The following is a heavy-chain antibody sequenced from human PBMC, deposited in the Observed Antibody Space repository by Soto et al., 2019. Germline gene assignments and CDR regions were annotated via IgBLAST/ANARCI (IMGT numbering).Heavy chain of an antibody. CDR3: AKDCSGGSCRHFDS. CDR2: ISYDGSNK. J-gene: IGHJ4*02. D-gene: IGHD2-15*01. Sequence: QVQLVESEGGVVQPGRSLRLSCAASGFTFSSYGMHWVRQAPGKGLEWVAAISYDGSNKYYADSVKGRFTISRDNSKNSLYLQMNSLRGEDTAVDYCAKDCSGGSCRHFDSWGQGTLVTVSS. CDR1: GFTFSSYG. V-gene: IGHV3-30*18.